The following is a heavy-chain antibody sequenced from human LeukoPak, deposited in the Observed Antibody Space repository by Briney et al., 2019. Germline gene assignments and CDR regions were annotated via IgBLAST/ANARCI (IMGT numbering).Heavy chain of an antibody. J-gene: IGHJ4*02. Sequence: GGSLRLSCAASGFTFSSYAMHWVRQAPGKGLEWVAVISYDGSNKYYADSVKGRFTISRDNSKNTLYLQMNSLRAEDTAVYYCARNPTLSSGSYERGHQSDYWGQGTLVTVSS. CDR3: ARNPTLSSGSYERGHQSDY. CDR2: ISYDGSNK. CDR1: GFTFSSYA. D-gene: IGHD1-26*01. V-gene: IGHV3-30-3*01.